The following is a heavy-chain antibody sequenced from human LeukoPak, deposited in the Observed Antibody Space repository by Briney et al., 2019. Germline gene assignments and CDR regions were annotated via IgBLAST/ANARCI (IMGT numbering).Heavy chain of an antibody. CDR3: AGGNSKYYFDY. D-gene: IGHD4-23*01. Sequence: WIRQPPGKGLEWVALISYDGSNKYSTDSVKGRFTISRDTSKNTLYLQMNSLRAEDTAVYYCAGGNSKYYFDYWGQGTLVTVSS. V-gene: IGHV3-30*04. J-gene: IGHJ4*02. CDR2: ISYDGSNK.